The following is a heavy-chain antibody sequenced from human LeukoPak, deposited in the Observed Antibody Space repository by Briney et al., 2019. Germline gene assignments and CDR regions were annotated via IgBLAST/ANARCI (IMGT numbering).Heavy chain of an antibody. CDR3: ARRAPDYGGYGFDS. D-gene: IGHD4/OR15-4a*01. CDR2: ISSSGSTI. Sequence: TGGSLRLSCVASGFTFSDYYMTWIRQAPGKGLQWVSYISSSGSTIYYADSVKGRFTISRDNAKNSLYLQMNSLRAEDTAVYYCARRAPDYGGYGFDSWGQGTLVTVSS. CDR1: GFTFSDYY. J-gene: IGHJ4*02. V-gene: IGHV3-11*01.